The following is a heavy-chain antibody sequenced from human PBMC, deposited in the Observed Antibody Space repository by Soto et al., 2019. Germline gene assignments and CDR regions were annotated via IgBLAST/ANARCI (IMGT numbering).Heavy chain of an antibody. CDR1: GFTFSSYG. V-gene: IGHV3-30*18. D-gene: IGHD2-8*01. CDR2: ISYDGSNK. CDR3: AKDGDCTNGVCYPGGMDV. J-gene: IGHJ6*02. Sequence: GGSLRLSCAASGFTFSSYGMHWVRQAPGKGLEWEAVISYDGSNKYYADSVKGRFTISRDNSKNTLYLQMNSLRAEDTAVYYCAKDGDCTNGVCYPGGMDVWGQGTTVTVSS.